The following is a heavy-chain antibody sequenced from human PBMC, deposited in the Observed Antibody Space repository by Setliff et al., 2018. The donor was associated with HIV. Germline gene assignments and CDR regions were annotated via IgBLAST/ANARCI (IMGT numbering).Heavy chain of an antibody. Sequence: GASVKVSCKASGYSFTNYDIHWGRQAAGQGLEWMGWMNPNTGDTGDAPKVQGRVSMTRDTAISTADMALSSLRSEDTAVYYCARRPCDRASCSFDFWGQGTLVTVSS. CDR1: GYSFTNYD. J-gene: IGHJ4*02. D-gene: IGHD2-2*01. V-gene: IGHV1-8*02. CDR3: ARRPCDRASCSFDF. CDR2: MNPNTGDT.